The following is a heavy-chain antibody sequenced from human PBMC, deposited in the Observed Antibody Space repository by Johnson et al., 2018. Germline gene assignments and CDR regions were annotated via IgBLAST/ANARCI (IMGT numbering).Heavy chain of an antibody. J-gene: IGHJ6*02. CDR2: IWYDGSNK. Sequence: QVQLVESGGGVVQPGRSXRLSCAASGFTFSRYGMHWVRQAPGKGLEWVAVIWYDGSNKYYADYVKGRFTISRDNSKNTLYLQMNSLGAENTAVYYRARNPHDPPAGYYYGMDVWGQGTTVTVS. CDR3: ARNPHDPPAGYYYGMDV. D-gene: IGHD1-14*01. CDR1: GFTFSRYG. V-gene: IGHV3-33*01.